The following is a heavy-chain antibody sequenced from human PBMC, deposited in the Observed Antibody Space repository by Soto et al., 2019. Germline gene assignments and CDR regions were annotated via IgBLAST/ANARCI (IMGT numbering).Heavy chain of an antibody. J-gene: IGHJ4*02. Sequence: GVGLEWIGYIYYRGNTDYNPSPKSRVTISLDTPKNQFSLKLSSVTAADTAVYYCARHPGYYDILTGYTTYYFDYWGQGILVTVSS. CDR3: ARHPGYYDILTGYTTYYFDY. V-gene: IGHV4-59*08. D-gene: IGHD3-9*01. CDR2: IYYRGNT.